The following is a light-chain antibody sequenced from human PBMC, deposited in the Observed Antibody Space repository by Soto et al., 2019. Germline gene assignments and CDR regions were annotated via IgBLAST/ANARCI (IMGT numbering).Light chain of an antibody. V-gene: IGKV1-13*02. Sequence: AIQLTQSPSSLSASVGDRVTITCRASQGISSALAWYQQKPGKAPKLLIYDASSLESGVTSRFICSASGTDSTLPISSLQPEDSATYYCQQFNSYPTVGQVTKLEIK. CDR3: QQFNSYPT. CDR2: DAS. J-gene: IGKJ2*01. CDR1: QGISSA.